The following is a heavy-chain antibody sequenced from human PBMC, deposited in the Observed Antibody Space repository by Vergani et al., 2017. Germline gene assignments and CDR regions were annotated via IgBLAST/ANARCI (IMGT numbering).Heavy chain of an antibody. J-gene: IGHJ4*02. V-gene: IGHV4-4*02. D-gene: IGHD1-26*01. CDR2: IYHSGST. CDR1: GGPISSSNW. CDR3: ARDLGGGYYRYFDY. Sequence: QVQLQQWGAGLLKPSGTLSLTCAVSGGPISSSNWWSWVRQPPGKGREWIGEIYHSGSTNYNPSLKSRVTISVDKSKNQFSLKLSSVTAADTAVYYCARDLGGGYYRYFDYWGQGTLVTVSS.